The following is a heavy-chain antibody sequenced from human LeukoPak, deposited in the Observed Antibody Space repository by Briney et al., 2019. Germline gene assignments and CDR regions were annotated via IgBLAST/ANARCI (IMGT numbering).Heavy chain of an antibody. CDR2: ISWNSGSI. J-gene: IGHJ4*02. D-gene: IGHD5-24*01. V-gene: IGHV3-9*01. CDR3: AKGYRKGRWLPLDY. Sequence: GGSLRLSCAASGFTFDDYAMHWVRQAPGKGLEWISRISWNSGSIGYADSVKGRFTISRDNAKNSLYVQMNSLRTEDTALYYCAKGYRKGRWLPLDYWGQGTLVTVSS. CDR1: GFTFDDYA.